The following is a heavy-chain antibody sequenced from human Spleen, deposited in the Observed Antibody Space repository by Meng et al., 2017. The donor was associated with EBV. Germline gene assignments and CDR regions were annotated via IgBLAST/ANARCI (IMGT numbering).Heavy chain of an antibody. CDR2: INHSGSS. V-gene: IGHV4-34*01. CDR3: ARDSTMPENWFDP. D-gene: IGHD5-18*01. Sequence: HVHLHPWVAGLLKPSETLSLTCAVSGGSFRGYYWTWVRQPPGKGLEWIGEINHSGSSTYSPSLKSRVTISVDKSKNQFSLKLSSVTAADTAVYYCARDSTMPENWFDPWGQGTLVTVSS. CDR1: GGSFRGYY. J-gene: IGHJ5*02.